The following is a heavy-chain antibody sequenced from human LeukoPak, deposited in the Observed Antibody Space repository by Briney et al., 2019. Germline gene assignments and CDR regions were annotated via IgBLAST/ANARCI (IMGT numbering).Heavy chain of an antibody. CDR2: ISGSGGST. CDR1: GFTFSSYA. Sequence: GGSLSLSCAASGFTFSSYAMSWVRQAPGKGLEWVSAISGSGGSTYYADSVKVRFTISRDNSKNTLYLQMNSLRPEDTAVYFCAKDPYSGCYYDGYPPDYWCQGTLVTVSS. D-gene: IGHD1-26*01. J-gene: IGHJ4*02. V-gene: IGHV3-23*01. CDR3: AKDPYSGCYYDGYPPDY.